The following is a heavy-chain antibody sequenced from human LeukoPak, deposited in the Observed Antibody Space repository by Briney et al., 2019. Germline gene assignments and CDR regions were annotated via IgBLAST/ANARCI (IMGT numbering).Heavy chain of an antibody. Sequence: GGSLRLSXAASGFMSDHYAMHWVCQAPGKGLEWLSLITGDGGGTFYTDSVKGRFTIFRDNSKNSLYLQMNSLSIEDTALYYCVKENDAFDLWGQGTMVTV. CDR3: VKENDAFDL. CDR2: ITGDGGGT. CDR1: GFMSDHYA. J-gene: IGHJ3*01. V-gene: IGHV3-43*02.